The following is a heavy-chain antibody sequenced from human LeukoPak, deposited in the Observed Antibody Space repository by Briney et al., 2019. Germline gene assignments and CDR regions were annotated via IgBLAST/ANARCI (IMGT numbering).Heavy chain of an antibody. J-gene: IGHJ3*02. V-gene: IGHV6-1*01. Sequence: SQTLSLTCAISGDSVSSNSAAWDWIRQSPSRGLEWLGRTYYRSKWFNEYAVSVKSRITINPDTSKNQFSLQLNSVTPEDTAVYYCTRSYSGSYSGAFDIWGQGTMVTVSS. CDR2: TYYRSKWFN. D-gene: IGHD1-26*01. CDR1: GDSVSSNSAA. CDR3: TRSYSGSYSGAFDI.